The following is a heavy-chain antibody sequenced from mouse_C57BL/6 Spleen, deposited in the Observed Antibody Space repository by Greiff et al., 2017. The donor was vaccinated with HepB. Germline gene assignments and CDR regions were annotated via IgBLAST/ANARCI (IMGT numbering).Heavy chain of an antibody. CDR2: IWTGGGT. CDR3: ARNSYYYGSSYYYAMDY. Sequence: VKLMESGPGLVAPSQRLSITCTVSGFSLTSYAISWVRQPPGKGLEWLGVIWTGGGTNYNSALKSRLSISKDNSKSQVFLKMNSLQTDDTARYYCARNSYYYGSSYYYAMDYWGQGTSVTVSS. CDR1: GFSLTSYA. J-gene: IGHJ4*01. D-gene: IGHD1-1*01. V-gene: IGHV2-9-1*01.